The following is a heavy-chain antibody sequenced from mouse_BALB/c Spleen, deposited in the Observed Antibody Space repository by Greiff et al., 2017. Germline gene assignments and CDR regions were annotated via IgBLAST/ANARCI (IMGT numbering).Heavy chain of an antibody. V-gene: IGHV5-12-1*01. CDR3: ARHERGDRYDSYFDY. Sequence: EVMLVESGGGLVKPGGSLKLSCAASGFAFSSYDMSWVRQTPEQRLEWVAYISSGGGSTYYPDTVKGRFTISRDNAKNTLYLQMSSLKSEDTAMYYCARHERGDRYDSYFDYWGQGTTLTVSS. CDR1: GFAFSSYD. J-gene: IGHJ2*01. CDR2: ISSGGGST. D-gene: IGHD2-14*01.